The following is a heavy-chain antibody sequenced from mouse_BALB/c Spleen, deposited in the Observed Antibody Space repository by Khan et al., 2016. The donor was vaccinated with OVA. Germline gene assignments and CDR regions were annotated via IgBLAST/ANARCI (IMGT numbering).Heavy chain of an antibody. J-gene: IGHJ3*01. Sequence: QVQLQQSGAELARPGASVKMSCKASGYTFTSYTINWIKLRPGQGLEWIGYINPSNGYTNYNQKFKDKATLTADKSSTTAYMELSSLTSDDSALYNCVRDRDYHRNDDWFAYWGQGTLVTVSA. D-gene: IGHD2-14*01. CDR3: VRDRDYHRNDDWFAY. CDR2: INPSNGYT. CDR1: GYTFTSYT. V-gene: IGHV1-4*01.